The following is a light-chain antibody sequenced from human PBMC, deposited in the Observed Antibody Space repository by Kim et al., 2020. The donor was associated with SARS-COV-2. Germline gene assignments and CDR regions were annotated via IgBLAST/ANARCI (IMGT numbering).Light chain of an antibody. CDR3: QAWDTNTSV. Sequence: SYELTQPPSVSVSPGQTASISCSGHNLGETFVSWYMQRPGQSPLLVMYHDDKRPSGISERISGSNSGTTATLTVSGTQAMDEADYFCQAWDTNTSVFGGG. CDR1: NLGETF. V-gene: IGLV3-1*01. CDR2: HDD. J-gene: IGLJ3*02.